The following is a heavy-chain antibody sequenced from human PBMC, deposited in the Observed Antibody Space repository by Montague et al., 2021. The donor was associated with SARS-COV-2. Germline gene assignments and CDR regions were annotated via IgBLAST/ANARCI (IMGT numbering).Heavy chain of an antibody. V-gene: IGHV4-61*02. J-gene: IGHJ6*02. CDR3: ARRIDYYGIDV. D-gene: IGHD2-15*01. CDR1: GGSISSGSHY. Sequence: TLSLTCTVSGGSISSGSHYWSWNRQPAGKGLDWNGRIDTSGNSKYTSSLKSRVTISVDTSKNQLSLKLSSVTAAGTAVYYCARRIDYYGIDVWGQGTTVTVSS. CDR2: IDTSGNS.